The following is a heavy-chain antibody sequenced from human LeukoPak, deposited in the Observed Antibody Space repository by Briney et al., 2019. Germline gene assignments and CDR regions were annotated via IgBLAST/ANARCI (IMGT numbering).Heavy chain of an antibody. J-gene: IGHJ3*02. CDR1: GGSFSGYY. V-gene: IGHV4-34*01. Sequence: SETLSLTCAVYGGSFSGYYWSWIRQPPGKGLEWIGEINHSGSTNYNPSLKSRVTISVDTSKNQFSLNLSSVTATDTAVYYCARHTRPGYGGSENAFDIWGQGTMVTVSS. CDR3: ARHTRPGYGGSENAFDI. CDR2: INHSGST. D-gene: IGHD5-12*01.